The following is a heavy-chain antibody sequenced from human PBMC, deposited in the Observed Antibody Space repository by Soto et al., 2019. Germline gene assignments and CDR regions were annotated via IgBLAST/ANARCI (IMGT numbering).Heavy chain of an antibody. CDR3: AREAGYCSRTSCYRRAFDT. CDR2: INTDGGSS. CDR1: GFTFSGHW. V-gene: IGHV3-74*03. Sequence: EVQLVESGGDLVQPGGSLRLSCAASGFTFSGHWMHWVRQVPGKGLEWVSRINTDGGSSAYADSVKGRFTISRDNAKNTLNLQMNGLSAEDTAVYYCAREAGYCSRTSCYRRAFDTWGQGTTVTVSS. J-gene: IGHJ3*02. D-gene: IGHD2-2*01.